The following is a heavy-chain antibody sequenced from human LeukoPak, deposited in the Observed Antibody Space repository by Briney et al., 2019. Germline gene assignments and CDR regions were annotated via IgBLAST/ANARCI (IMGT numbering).Heavy chain of an antibody. V-gene: IGHV3-30*02. D-gene: IGHD5/OR15-5a*01. CDR1: GFTFSSYG. J-gene: IGHJ5*02. Sequence: GGSLRLSCAASGFTFSSYGMHWVRQAPGKGLEWVAFIRYDGSNKYYADSVKGRFTISRDNSKNTLYLQMNSLRVEDTAVYYCAKDVSPRPRWFDPWGQGTLVTVSS. CDR2: IRYDGSNK. CDR3: AKDVSPRPRWFDP.